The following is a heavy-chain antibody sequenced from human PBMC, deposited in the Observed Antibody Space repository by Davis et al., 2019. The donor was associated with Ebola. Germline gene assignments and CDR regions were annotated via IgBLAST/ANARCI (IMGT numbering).Heavy chain of an antibody. CDR1: GFTFSTYW. V-gene: IGHV3-7*01. CDR2: IKTDGSAE. CDR3: ARWGLRGNYDSWSGSDYYFDY. J-gene: IGHJ4*02. D-gene: IGHD3-3*01. Sequence: GSSLNISCAASGFTFSTYWMSWVRQAPGKGLEWVANIKTDGSAEHSVDSVKGRFSMSRDNAKNSLSLQLDSLRDEDTAVYYCARWGLRGNYDSWSGSDYYFDYWGQGTLVIVSS.